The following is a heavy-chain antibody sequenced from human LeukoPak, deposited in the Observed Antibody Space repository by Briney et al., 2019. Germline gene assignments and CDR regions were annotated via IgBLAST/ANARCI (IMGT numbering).Heavy chain of an antibody. CDR3: AREITMVRGVIQNWFDP. J-gene: IGHJ5*02. Sequence: SETLSLTCTVSGGSISSYYWSWIRQPAGKGLEWTGRIYTSGSTNYNPSLKSRVTMSVDTSKNQFSLKLSSVTAADTAVYYCAREITMVRGVIQNWFDPWGQGTLVTVSS. CDR2: IYTSGST. V-gene: IGHV4-4*07. CDR1: GGSISSYY. D-gene: IGHD3-10*01.